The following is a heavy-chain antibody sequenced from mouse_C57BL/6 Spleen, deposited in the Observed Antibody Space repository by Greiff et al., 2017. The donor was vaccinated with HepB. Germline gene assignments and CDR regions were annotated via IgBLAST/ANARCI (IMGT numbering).Heavy chain of an antibody. CDR2: IDPSDSET. CDR3: ARGGTGYFDY. J-gene: IGHJ2*01. CDR1: GYTFTSYW. V-gene: IGHV1-52*01. D-gene: IGHD3-3*01. Sequence: VQLKQPGAELVRPGSSVKLSCKASGYTFTSYWMHWVKQRPIQGLEWIGNIDPSDSETHYNQKFKDKATLTVDKSSSTAYMQLSSLTSEDSAVYYCARGGTGYFDYWGQGTTLTVSS.